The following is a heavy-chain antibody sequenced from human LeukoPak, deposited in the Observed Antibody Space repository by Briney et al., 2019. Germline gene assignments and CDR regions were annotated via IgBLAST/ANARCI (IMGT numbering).Heavy chain of an antibody. CDR2: ISCNGVSI. V-gene: IGHV3-23*01. CDR1: GFTFSSYA. J-gene: IGHJ4*02. D-gene: IGHD3-22*01. CDR3: AKGQFSFDSSGYYR. Sequence: PRGSLRLSRAAPGFTFSSYAMSWVRQAPGQGPEWVSVISCNGVSILHADSVKGRFTISRDNSKNTLYLQMNSLRDEDTAVYYCAKGQFSFDSSGYYRWGQGTLVTVSS.